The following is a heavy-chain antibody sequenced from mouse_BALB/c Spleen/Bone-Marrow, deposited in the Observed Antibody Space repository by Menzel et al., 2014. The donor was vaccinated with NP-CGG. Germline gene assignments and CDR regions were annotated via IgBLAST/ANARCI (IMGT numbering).Heavy chain of an antibody. CDR1: GYAFSNSW. D-gene: IGHD2-3*01. CDR3: ARSDGYRALDY. Sequence: QVQLQQSGPELVKPGASVMISCKASGYAFSNSWMNWVKQGPGQGLEWIGRIYPGDGDTYYNGKFKGKATLTADKSSSTAYMQLSSLTSVDSAVYFCARSDGYRALDYWGQGTSVTVSS. CDR2: IYPGDGDT. J-gene: IGHJ4*01. V-gene: IGHV1-82*01.